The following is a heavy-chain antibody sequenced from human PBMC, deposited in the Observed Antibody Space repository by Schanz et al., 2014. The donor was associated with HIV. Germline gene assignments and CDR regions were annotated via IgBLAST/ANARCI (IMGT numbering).Heavy chain of an antibody. CDR2: INQDKSDK. J-gene: IGHJ4*02. D-gene: IGHD2-21*01. Sequence: EVQLVESGGGLVQPGKSLRLSCAASGFAFSSSWMHWVRQTPGKGLEWVAHINQDKSDKRYLYSVRGRFTVSRDDSKNTLYLQMNSLRAEDTAMYYCAAGLIRYFFDYWGQGTLVTVSS. CDR3: AAGLIRYFFDY. V-gene: IGHV3-7*03. CDR1: GFAFSSSW.